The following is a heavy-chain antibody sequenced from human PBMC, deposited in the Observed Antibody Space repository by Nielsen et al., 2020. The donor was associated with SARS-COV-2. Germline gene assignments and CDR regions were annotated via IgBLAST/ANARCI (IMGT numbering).Heavy chain of an antibody. D-gene: IGHD2-2*01. J-gene: IGHJ6*02. Sequence: ASVKVSCKASGYTFTSYDINWVRQATGQGLEWMGWMNPNSGNTGYAQKFQGRVTITADESTSTAYMELSSLRSEDTAVYYCARGRYCSSTSAYYGMDVWGQGTTVTVSS. CDR2: MNPNSGNT. V-gene: IGHV1-8*01. CDR1: GYTFTSYD. CDR3: ARGRYCSSTSAYYGMDV.